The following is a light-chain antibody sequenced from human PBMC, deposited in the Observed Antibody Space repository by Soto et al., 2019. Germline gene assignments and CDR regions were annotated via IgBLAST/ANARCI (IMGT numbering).Light chain of an antibody. CDR2: EVS. CDR1: SSDVGGYDY. J-gene: IGLJ2*01. V-gene: IGLV2-14*01. CDR3: SSYTTTSALV. Sequence: QSALTQPASVSGSPGQSITISCTGTSSDVGGYDYVSWYQHHPGKVPKLIIYEVSKRPSGVSHRFSGSKSGNTASLTISRLQTEDEADYYCSSYTTTSALVFGGGTKLTVL.